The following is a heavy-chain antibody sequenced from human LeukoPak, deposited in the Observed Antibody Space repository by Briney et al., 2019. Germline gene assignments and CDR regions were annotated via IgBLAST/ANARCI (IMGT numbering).Heavy chain of an antibody. D-gene: IGHD3-3*01. CDR1: GYTFTNYY. CDR2: INPSGGST. Sequence: ASVTVSFKSSGYTFTNYYIHWVRQAPGQVLEWMGIINPSGGSTSYAQSFQGRVTMTRDTSTSTVYMELSSLRSEDTAVYYCARDAIENYDFWSGSYYYFDYWGQGTLVTVSS. J-gene: IGHJ4*02. V-gene: IGHV1-46*01. CDR3: ARDAIENYDFWSGSYYYFDY.